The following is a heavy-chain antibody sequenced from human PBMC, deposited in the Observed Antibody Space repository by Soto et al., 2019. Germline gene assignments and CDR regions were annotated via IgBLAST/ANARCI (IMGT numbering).Heavy chain of an antibody. V-gene: IGHV1-69*13. CDR2: IIPIFGTA. D-gene: IGHD1-26*01. CDR3: AREVGATAQDYFDY. J-gene: IGHJ4*02. Sequence: SVKVSCKASGGTFSSYAISWVRQAPGQGLEWMGGIIPIFGTANYAQKFQGRVTITADESTSTAYMELSSLRSEDTAVYYCAREVGATAQDYFDYWGQGTLVTVSS. CDR1: GGTFSSYA.